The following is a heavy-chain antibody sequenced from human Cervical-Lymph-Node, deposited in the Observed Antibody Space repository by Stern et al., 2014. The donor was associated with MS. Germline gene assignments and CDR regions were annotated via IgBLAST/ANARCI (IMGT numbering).Heavy chain of an antibody. V-gene: IGHV1-18*01. Sequence: QVQLVQSGAEVKKPGASVKVSCKTSGFTFTSYGISWVRQAPGQGLEWIGVISTSNGHTGYSKNVQGVATLTTDTSSSPASMDLRSLRSDDTAVYFCARDLGPTASRAVWFDPWGQGTLVTVSS. CDR1: GFTFTSYG. CDR2: ISTSNGHT. D-gene: IGHD2-2*01. CDR3: ARDLGPTASRAVWFDP. J-gene: IGHJ5*02.